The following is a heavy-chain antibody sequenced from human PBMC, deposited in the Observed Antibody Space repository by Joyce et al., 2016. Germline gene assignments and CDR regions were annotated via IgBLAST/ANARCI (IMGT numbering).Heavy chain of an antibody. J-gene: IGHJ4*02. CDR3: AREKVPAAIYDS. CDR1: GYSFGYYY. D-gene: IGHD2-2*01. CDR2: VNPHNGGT. Sequence: QVQLVQSGAEVKQPVASVKVSCKTSGYSFGYYYIHWVRKAPGQGLEGMGRVNPHNGGTNYTQKFQGRVTMTRDTSISTAYMELSRMRSDDTAVYYCAREKVPAAIYDSWGQGTLVTVSS. V-gene: IGHV1-2*02.